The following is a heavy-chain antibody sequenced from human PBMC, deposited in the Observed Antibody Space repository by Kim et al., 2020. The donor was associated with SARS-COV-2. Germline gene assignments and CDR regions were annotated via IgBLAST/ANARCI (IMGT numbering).Heavy chain of an antibody. J-gene: IGHJ5*02. D-gene: IGHD2-15*01. V-gene: IGHV4-39*01. CDR2: IYYSGST. Sequence: SETLSLTCTVSGGSISSSSYYWGWIRQPPGKGLEWIGSIYYSGSTYYNPSLKSRVTISVDTSKNQFSLKLSSVNAADTAVYYCSRQARRGRIVARHDWFDRWGRGTLVTVSS. CDR3: SRQARRGRIVARHDWFDR. CDR1: GGSISSSSYY.